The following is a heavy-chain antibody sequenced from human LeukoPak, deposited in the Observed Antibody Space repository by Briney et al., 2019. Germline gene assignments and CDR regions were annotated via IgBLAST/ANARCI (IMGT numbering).Heavy chain of an antibody. CDR2: IYYSGTT. CDR1: GDSISSYY. J-gene: IGHJ4*02. Sequence: PSETLSLNCTVSGDSISSYYCSWIRQPPGKGLEWIGYIYYSGTTNYNPSLKSRVTIAVDTSKNQFSLKLSSVTAADTAVYYCARHSSLAHFDHWGQGSLVTVSS. CDR3: ARHSSLAHFDH. V-gene: IGHV4-59*01.